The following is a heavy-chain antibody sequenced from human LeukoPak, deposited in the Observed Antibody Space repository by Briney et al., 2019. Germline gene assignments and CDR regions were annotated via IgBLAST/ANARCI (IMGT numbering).Heavy chain of an antibody. CDR2: INHSGST. CDR1: GGSFSGYY. Sequence: SETLSLTCAVYGGSFSGYYWSWIRQPPGKGLEWIGEINHSGSTNYNPSLKSRVTISVDTSKNQFSLKLSSVTAADTAVYYCARGFVDIVAKRGLYFDYWGQGTLVTVSS. V-gene: IGHV4-34*01. D-gene: IGHD5-12*01. CDR3: ARGFVDIVAKRGLYFDY. J-gene: IGHJ4*02.